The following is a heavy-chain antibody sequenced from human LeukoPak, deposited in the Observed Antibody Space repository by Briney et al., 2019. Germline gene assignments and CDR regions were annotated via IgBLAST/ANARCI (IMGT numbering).Heavy chain of an antibody. D-gene: IGHD3-10*01. V-gene: IGHV3-33*01. CDR1: GFTFSSYG. J-gene: IGHJ4*02. Sequence: GRSLRLSCAASGFTFSSYGMHWVRQAPGKGLEWVAVIWYDGSNKYYADSVKGRFTISRDNSKNTLYLQMNSLRAEDTAVYYCARAETLWFGELLIGGQETRVSVSS. CDR2: IWYDGSNK. CDR3: ARAETLWFGELLI.